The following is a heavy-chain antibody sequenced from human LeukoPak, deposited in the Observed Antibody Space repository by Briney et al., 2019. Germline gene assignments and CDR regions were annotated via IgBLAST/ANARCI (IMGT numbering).Heavy chain of an antibody. Sequence: SETLSLTCPVSGEAINSYFWGWLRQTRVQGREWIGYIYYTGSATYNPSLRSRVSISLDTSKNQFSLNLNSVTAADTAVYYCARDRGGAGRPHGYNWFDPWGQGTLVTVSP. CDR2: IYYTGSA. J-gene: IGHJ5*02. CDR1: GEAINSYF. CDR3: ARDRGGAGRPHGYNWFDP. V-gene: IGHV4-59*01. D-gene: IGHD3-10*01.